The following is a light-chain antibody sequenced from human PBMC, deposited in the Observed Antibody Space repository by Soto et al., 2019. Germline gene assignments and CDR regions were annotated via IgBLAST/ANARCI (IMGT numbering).Light chain of an antibody. J-gene: IGKJ5*01. CDR2: GAS. V-gene: IGKV3-20*01. Sequence: EIVLTQAPGTLSLSPGERATLSCRASQSVSSSYLAWYQQKPGQAPRLLIYGASSMATGIPDRVSGSGSGRDFPLTNSRLEPEDFAVYYCQQYGSAITFGQGTRLEIK. CDR1: QSVSSSY. CDR3: QQYGSAIT.